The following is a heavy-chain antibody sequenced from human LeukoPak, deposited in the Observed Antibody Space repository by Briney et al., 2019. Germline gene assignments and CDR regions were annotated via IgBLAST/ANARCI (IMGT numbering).Heavy chain of an antibody. J-gene: IGHJ6*03. Sequence: ASVKVSCKASGYTFTSYGISWVRQAPGQGLEWMGWISAYNGNTNYAQKFQGRVTMTMKTSINTAYMELSGLRSEDTAVYYCARVGWGAVAGRENHYAYYYMDVWGAGTTVTISS. CDR1: GYTFTSYG. V-gene: IGHV1-18*01. CDR3: ARVGWGAVAGRENHYAYYYMDV. CDR2: ISAYNGNT. D-gene: IGHD6-19*01.